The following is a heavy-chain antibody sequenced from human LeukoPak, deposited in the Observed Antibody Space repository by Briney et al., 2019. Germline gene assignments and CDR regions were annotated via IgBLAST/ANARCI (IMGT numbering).Heavy chain of an antibody. V-gene: IGHV4-39*01. Sequence: SETLSLTCTVSGGSISSSSYYWGWIRQPPGKGLEWIGSIYYSGSTYYNPSLKSRVTISVDTSKNQFSLKLSSVTAADTAVYSCARRPYDSSGYYYVNWFFDLWGRGTLLTVFS. D-gene: IGHD3-22*01. J-gene: IGHJ2*01. CDR3: ARRPYDSSGYYYVNWFFDL. CDR1: GGSISSSSYY. CDR2: IYYSGST.